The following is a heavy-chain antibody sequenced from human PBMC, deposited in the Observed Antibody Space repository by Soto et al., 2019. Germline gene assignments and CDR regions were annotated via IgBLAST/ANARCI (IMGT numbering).Heavy chain of an antibody. J-gene: IGHJ6*02. CDR2: IWYDGSNK. Sequence: SLRLSCAASGFTFSSYGMHWVRQAPGKGLEWVAVIWYDGSNKYYADSVKGRFTISRDNSKNTLYLQMNSLRAEDTAVYYCARDPSRIAVAGYYYYYGMDVWGQGTTVTVS. CDR3: ARDPSRIAVAGYYYYYGMDV. V-gene: IGHV3-33*01. CDR1: GFTFSSYG. D-gene: IGHD6-19*01.